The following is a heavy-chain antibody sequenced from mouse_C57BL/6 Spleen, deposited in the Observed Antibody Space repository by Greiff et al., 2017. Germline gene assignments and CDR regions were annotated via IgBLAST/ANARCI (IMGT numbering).Heavy chain of an antibody. Sequence: VQLQQSGAELVRPGASVTLSCKASGYTFTDYEMHWVKQTPVHGLEWIGAIDPETGGTAYNQKFKGKAILTADKSSSTAYMELRSLTSEDSAVYYCTRWDTTVVLDYWGQGTTLTVS. CDR1: GYTFTDYE. J-gene: IGHJ2*01. D-gene: IGHD1-1*01. CDR2: IDPETGGT. CDR3: TRWDTTVVLDY. V-gene: IGHV1-15*01.